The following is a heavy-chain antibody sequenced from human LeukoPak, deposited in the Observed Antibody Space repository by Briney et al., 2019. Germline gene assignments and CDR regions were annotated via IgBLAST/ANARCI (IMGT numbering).Heavy chain of an antibody. CDR2: ISSSSSTI. CDR3: ARDRFPYGSGSLFFDY. D-gene: IGHD3-10*01. J-gene: IGHJ4*02. Sequence: GGSLRLSCAASGFTFSSYSMNWVRQAPGKGLEWVSYISSSSSTIYYADSVKGRFTISRDNAKNSLYLQMNSLRAEDTAVYYCARDRFPYGSGSLFFDYWGQGTLVTVSS. V-gene: IGHV3-48*04. CDR1: GFTFSSYS.